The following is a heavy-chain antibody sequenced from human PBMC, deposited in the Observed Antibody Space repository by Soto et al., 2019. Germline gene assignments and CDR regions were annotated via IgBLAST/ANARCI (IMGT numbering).Heavy chain of an antibody. D-gene: IGHD6-19*01. CDR3: ARDHTSSGWFGGHDY. V-gene: IGHV1-18*01. Sequence: QVQLVQSGTEVKRPGASVKVAYKASGYTFTTYGISWVRQAPGQGLEWMGWISAYSGNTNFAQKLQGRVTMTTDTSTTTAYMELRSLRSDDTAVYYCARDHTSSGWFGGHDYWGQGTLVTVSS. CDR1: GYTFTTYG. J-gene: IGHJ4*02. CDR2: ISAYSGNT.